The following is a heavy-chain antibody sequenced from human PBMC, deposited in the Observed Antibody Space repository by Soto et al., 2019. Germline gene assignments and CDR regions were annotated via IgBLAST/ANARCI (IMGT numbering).Heavy chain of an antibody. CDR3: ARVRSYSYGQGYGMDV. D-gene: IGHD5-18*01. Sequence: EVQLVESGGGLVKPGGSLRLSCAASGFTFSTYSMNWVRQAPGKGLEWVSSISSSSGYIYYADSVKDRFTISRDDAKNSLSLQMNSLRAEDTAVYYCARVRSYSYGQGYGMDVWGQGTTVTVSS. CDR1: GFTFSTYS. CDR2: ISSSSGYI. V-gene: IGHV3-21*01. J-gene: IGHJ6*02.